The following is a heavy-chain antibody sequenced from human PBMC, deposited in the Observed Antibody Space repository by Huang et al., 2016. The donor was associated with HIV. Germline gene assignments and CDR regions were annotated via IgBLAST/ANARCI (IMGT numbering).Heavy chain of an antibody. CDR1: GFSISSYW. CDR3: ARDPRIQSWLNFFDY. Sequence: EVQLVESGGGLVQPGGSLRLSCAASGFSISSYWMHWVRQAPGTGRVWVSLINMDGSSTSDADSVKGRFTISRDNAKNTLYLQMNSLRAEDTAVYYCARDPRIQSWLNFFDYWGQGTLVSVSS. V-gene: IGHV3-74*01. CDR2: INMDGSST. D-gene: IGHD3-22*01. J-gene: IGHJ4*02.